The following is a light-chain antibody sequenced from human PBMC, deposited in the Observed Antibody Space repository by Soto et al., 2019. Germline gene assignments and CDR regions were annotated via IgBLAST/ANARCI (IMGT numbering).Light chain of an antibody. CDR3: QQRSNWPTIT. Sequence: EIVMTQSPATLSVSPGERATLSCSAIQSVSSNLAWYQQKPGQAPRLLIYGASTRATGIPARFSGSGSGTEFTLTISSLQSEDFAVYYCQQRSNWPTITFGQGTRLEIK. CDR2: GAS. CDR1: QSVSSN. V-gene: IGKV3-15*01. J-gene: IGKJ5*01.